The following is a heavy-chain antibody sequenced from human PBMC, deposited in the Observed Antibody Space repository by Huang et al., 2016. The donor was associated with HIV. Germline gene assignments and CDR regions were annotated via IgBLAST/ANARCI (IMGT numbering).Heavy chain of an antibody. CDR3: ARDRDFYDSSGYWGFNYFDY. CDR2: INPSDGST. V-gene: IGHV1-46*01. D-gene: IGHD3-22*01. J-gene: IGHJ4*02. Sequence: QVQLVQSGAEVKKPGASVKVSCKASGYAFTSYYMHWVRQAPGQGLEWMGIINPSDGSTSDAQKFQGRVTTTRDTSTNTVFMELSSLRSEDTAMYYCARDRDFYDSSGYWGFNYFDYWGQGTLVTVSS. CDR1: GYAFTSYY.